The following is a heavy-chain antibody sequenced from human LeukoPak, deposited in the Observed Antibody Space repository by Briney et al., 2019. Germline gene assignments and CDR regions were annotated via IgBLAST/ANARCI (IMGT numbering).Heavy chain of an antibody. J-gene: IGHJ4*02. CDR3: ARNLILSKKETGFDY. CDR1: GFTFSSYW. V-gene: IGHV3-7*01. Sequence: GGSLRLSCAASGFTFSSYWMSWVRQAPGKGLEWVANIKQDGSEKYYVDSVKGRFTISRDNAKNSLYLQMNSLRAEDTTVYYCARNLILSKKETGFDYWGQGTLVTVSS. D-gene: IGHD5/OR15-5a*01. CDR2: IKQDGSEK.